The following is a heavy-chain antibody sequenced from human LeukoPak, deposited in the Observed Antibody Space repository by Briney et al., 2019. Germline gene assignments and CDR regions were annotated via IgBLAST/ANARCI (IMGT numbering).Heavy chain of an antibody. Sequence: GTSLRLSCAASGFTFSTYAMNWVRQAPGKGLEWVSGISGSGSSTYYADSVKGRFTISRDNSKNTLYLQMSSLRAEDTAVYYCVKEVLSGYGDYWGQGTLVTVSS. CDR3: VKEVLSGYGDY. CDR2: ISGSGSST. CDR1: GFTFSTYA. D-gene: IGHD3-22*01. J-gene: IGHJ4*02. V-gene: IGHV3-23*01.